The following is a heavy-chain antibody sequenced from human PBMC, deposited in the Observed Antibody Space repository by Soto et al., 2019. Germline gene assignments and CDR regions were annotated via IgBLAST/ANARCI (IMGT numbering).Heavy chain of an antibody. D-gene: IGHD1-26*01. Sequence: GGSLRLSCVASGFTFRSYTMNWVRQAPGKGLEWVSAIRGFSPYTFYADSVKGRFTISRDNARNTVYLQMNSLEAEDTAVYYCAKLPWEVAPSWGQGTLVTV. J-gene: IGHJ5*02. CDR3: AKLPWEVAPS. CDR1: GFTFRSYT. CDR2: IRGFSPYT. V-gene: IGHV3-21*01.